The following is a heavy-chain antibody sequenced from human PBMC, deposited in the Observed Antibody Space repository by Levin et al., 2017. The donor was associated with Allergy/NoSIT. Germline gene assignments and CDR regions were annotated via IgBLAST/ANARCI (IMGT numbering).Heavy chain of an antibody. CDR3: VKDIDIVVVPAGVKGPNFDY. Sequence: AGGSLRLSCSASGFTFSSYAMHWVRQAPGKGLEYVSAISSNGGSTYYADSVKGRFTISRDNSKNTLYLQMSSLRAEDTAVYYCVKDIDIVVVPAGVKGPNFDYWGQGTLVTVSS. D-gene: IGHD2-2*01. CDR1: GFTFSSYA. J-gene: IGHJ4*02. V-gene: IGHV3-64D*06. CDR2: ISSNGGST.